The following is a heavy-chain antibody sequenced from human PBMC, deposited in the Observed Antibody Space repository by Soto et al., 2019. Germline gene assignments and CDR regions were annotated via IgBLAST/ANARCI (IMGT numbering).Heavy chain of an antibody. CDR2: IYPGDSDT. CDR1: GYSFTNYW. J-gene: IGHJ4*01. CDR3: ERLTNIFDFDY. D-gene: IGHD2-21*01. V-gene: IGHV5-51*01. Sequence: GESLKISCKGSGYSFTNYWIGWVRQMPGKGLEWMGIIYPGDSDTRYGPSFQGQVTISADKSISTAYLQWSSLKASDTAMYHCERLTNIFDFDYWGHGTLVTVSS.